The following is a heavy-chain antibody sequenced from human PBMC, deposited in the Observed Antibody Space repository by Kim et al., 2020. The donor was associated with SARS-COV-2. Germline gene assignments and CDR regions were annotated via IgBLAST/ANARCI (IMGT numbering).Heavy chain of an antibody. D-gene: IGHD5-12*01. V-gene: IGHV3-30-3*01. CDR2: ISYDGSNK. CDR1: GFTFSSYA. CDR3: ARGRDLYSGYDYGRLEYYFVY. Sequence: GGSLRLSCAASGFTFSSYAMHWVRQAPGKGLEWVAVISYDGSNKYYADSVKGRFTISRDNSKNTLYLQMNSLRAEDTAVYYCARGRDLYSGYDYGRLEYYFVYWGQGTLVAVSS. J-gene: IGHJ4*02.